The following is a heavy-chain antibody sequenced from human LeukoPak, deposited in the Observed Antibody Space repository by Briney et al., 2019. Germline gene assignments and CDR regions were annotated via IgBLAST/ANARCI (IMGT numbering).Heavy chain of an antibody. J-gene: IGHJ4*02. D-gene: IGHD2-2*01. CDR1: GGSFSGYY. Sequence: SETLSLTCAVYGGSFSGYYWSWIRQPPGKGLEWIGEINHSGSTNYNPFLKSRVAISVDTSKNQFSLKLSSVTAADTAVYYCARGPQPSFDYWGQGTLVTVSS. CDR2: INHSGST. V-gene: IGHV4-34*01. CDR3: ARGPQPSFDY.